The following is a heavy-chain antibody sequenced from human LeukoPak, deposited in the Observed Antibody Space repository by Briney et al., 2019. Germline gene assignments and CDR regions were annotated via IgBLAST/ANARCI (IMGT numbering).Heavy chain of an antibody. Sequence: PGGSLRPSCAASGFTFSSDAMSWVRQAPGKGLEWVSAISGSGGSTYYADSVKGGFTISRDNSKNTLYLQMNSLRAEDTAVYYCARGRSSSGDAFDIWGQGTMVTVSS. CDR2: ISGSGGST. D-gene: IGHD6-13*01. J-gene: IGHJ3*02. V-gene: IGHV3-23*01. CDR3: ARGRSSSGDAFDI. CDR1: GFTFSSDA.